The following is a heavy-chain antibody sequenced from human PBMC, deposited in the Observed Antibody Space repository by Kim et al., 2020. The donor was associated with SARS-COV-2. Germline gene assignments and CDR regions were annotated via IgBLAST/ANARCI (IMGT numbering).Heavy chain of an antibody. D-gene: IGHD5-18*01. J-gene: IGHJ2*01. CDR2: IYYSGST. CDR3: ARGYSYSVPAFYWYFDL. Sequence: SETLSLTCTVSGGSISSYYWSWIRQPPGKGLEWIGYIYYSGSTNYNPSLKSRVTISVDTSKNQFSLKLSSVTAADTAVYYCARGYSYSVPAFYWYFDLWGRRTLVTVSS. V-gene: IGHV4-59*01. CDR1: GGSISSYY.